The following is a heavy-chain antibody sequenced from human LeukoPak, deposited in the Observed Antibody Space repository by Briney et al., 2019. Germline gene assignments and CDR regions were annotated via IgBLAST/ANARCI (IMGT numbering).Heavy chain of an antibody. D-gene: IGHD3-22*01. CDR3: ARLADYDRSGYFDY. V-gene: IGHV3-7*01. CDR1: GFTFSSYW. CDR2: IRQDGSEK. Sequence: GGSLRLSCAASGFTFSSYWMIWVRQAPGEGLEWVANIRQDGSEKYYVASVRGRFSISRDNAKNSLYLQMNSLRGEDTAVYYCARLADYDRSGYFDYWGQGTLVTVSS. J-gene: IGHJ4*02.